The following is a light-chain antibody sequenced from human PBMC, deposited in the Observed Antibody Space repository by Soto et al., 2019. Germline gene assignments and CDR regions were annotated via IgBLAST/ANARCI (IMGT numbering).Light chain of an antibody. CDR3: SSYTSRGTYV. CDR1: SSDVNGYNY. V-gene: IGLV2-14*03. J-gene: IGLJ1*01. CDR2: DVS. Sequence: QSALTQPASVSGSPGQSITISCTGTSSDVNGYNYVSWYQHHPGKAPKLMIYDVSNRPSGVSNRFSGSKSDNTASLTISGLQAEDEADYYCSSYTSRGTYVFGSGTKVTVL.